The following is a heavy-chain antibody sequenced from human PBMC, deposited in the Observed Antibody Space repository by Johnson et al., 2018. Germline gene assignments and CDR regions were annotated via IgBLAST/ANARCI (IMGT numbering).Heavy chain of an antibody. CDR1: GFSFVNSW. D-gene: IGHD1-26*01. J-gene: IGHJ3*02. V-gene: IGHV3-15*07. CDR3: ATPLLAWEREGSFDI. CDR2: SRRNMHGWTT. Sequence: VQLVQAGGGSVQPGGSXRLSCAASGFSFVNSWINWVRQAPGQGLEWVGRSRRNMHGWTTDYAAVVKGRFTTSRDDSQHTLFLEMNSLSAEDTAVYYWATPLLAWEREGSFDIWGQGTMVTVSS.